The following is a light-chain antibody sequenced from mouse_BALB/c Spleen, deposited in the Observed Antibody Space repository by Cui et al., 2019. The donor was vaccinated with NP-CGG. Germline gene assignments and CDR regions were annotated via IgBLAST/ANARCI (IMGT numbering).Light chain of an antibody. Sequence: QAVVTQESALTTSPGETVTLTCRSSTGAVTTSNYANWVQEKPDHLFTGLIGGTNNRVPGVPARFSGSLIGDKAALTITGAQTEDEAIYFCALGYSNHGVFGGGTKLTVL. V-gene: IGLV1*01. CDR1: TGAVTTSNY. J-gene: IGLJ1*01. CDR2: GTN. CDR3: ALGYSNHGV.